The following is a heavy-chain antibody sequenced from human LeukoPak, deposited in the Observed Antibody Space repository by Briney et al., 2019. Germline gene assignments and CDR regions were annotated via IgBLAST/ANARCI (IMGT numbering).Heavy chain of an antibody. CDR2: INPSGGST. CDR3: ARRTVTNHDAFDI. D-gene: IGHD4-17*01. Sequence: ASVKVSCKASGGTFSSYAISWVRQAPGQGLEWMGIINPSGGSTSYAQKFQGRVTMTRNTSISTAYMELSSLRSEDTAVYYCARRTVTNHDAFDIWGQGTMVTVSS. V-gene: IGHV1-46*01. J-gene: IGHJ3*02. CDR1: GGTFSSYA.